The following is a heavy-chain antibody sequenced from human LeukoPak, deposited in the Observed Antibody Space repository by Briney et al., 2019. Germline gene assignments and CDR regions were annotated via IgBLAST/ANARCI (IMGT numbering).Heavy chain of an antibody. J-gene: IGHJ5*02. CDR1: GFTFDDYA. Sequence: GRSLRLSCAASGFTFDDYAMHWVRQAPGKGLEWVSGISWNSGIIGYADSVKGRFTISRDNAKNSLYLQMNSLRAEDTALYYCAKGPYGSGSYYTSWGQGTLVTVSS. V-gene: IGHV3-9*01. CDR3: AKGPYGSGSYYTS. D-gene: IGHD3-10*01. CDR2: ISWNSGII.